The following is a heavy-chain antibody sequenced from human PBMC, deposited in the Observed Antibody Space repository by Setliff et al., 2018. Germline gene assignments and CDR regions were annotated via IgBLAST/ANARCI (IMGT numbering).Heavy chain of an antibody. CDR2: ISGYGSRT. D-gene: IGHD6-19*01. Sequence: GGSLRLSCAASGFTFSTYSMNWVRQAPGKGLEWVSGISGYGSRTYYADSVKGRSTISRDNSQNTMYLQMNSLRAEDTAVYYCIRDTSGRDAFDIWGQGTMVTVSS. J-gene: IGHJ3*02. CDR3: IRDTSGRDAFDI. V-gene: IGHV3-23*01. CDR1: GFTFSTYS.